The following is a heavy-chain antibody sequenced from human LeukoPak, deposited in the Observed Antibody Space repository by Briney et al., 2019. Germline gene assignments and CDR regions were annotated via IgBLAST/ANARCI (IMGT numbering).Heavy chain of an antibody. J-gene: IGHJ1*01. Sequence: GGSLRLSCVASGFALSDSWMHWARQAPGKGQVWVSHISPDGTVTNYADFVKGRFIISRDNAKNTVFLQMNSLRAEDTSVYYCARDPGFSPDHWGQGTLVTVSS. CDR3: ARDPGFSPDH. D-gene: IGHD1-14*01. V-gene: IGHV3-74*01. CDR2: ISPDGTVT. CDR1: GFALSDSW.